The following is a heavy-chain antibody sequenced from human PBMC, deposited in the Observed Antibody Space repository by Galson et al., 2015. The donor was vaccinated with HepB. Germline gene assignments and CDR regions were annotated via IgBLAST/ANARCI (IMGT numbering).Heavy chain of an antibody. D-gene: IGHD1-26*01. J-gene: IGHJ3*02. CDR3: AKEDVGSGDAFDI. Sequence: SLRLSCAASGFTFSSYGMHWVRQAPGKGLEWVAVISYDGNNKYYADSVKGRFTISRDTSKNTLYLQMNSLGAEDTALYYCAKEDVGSGDAFDIWGQGTMVTVSS. CDR1: GFTFSSYG. CDR2: ISYDGNNK. V-gene: IGHV3-30*18.